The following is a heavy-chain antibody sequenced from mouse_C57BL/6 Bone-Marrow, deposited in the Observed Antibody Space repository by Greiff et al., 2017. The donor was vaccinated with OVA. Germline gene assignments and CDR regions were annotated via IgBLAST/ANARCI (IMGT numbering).Heavy chain of an antibody. Sequence: EVNLVESGGDLVKPGGSLKLSCAASGFTFSSYGMSWVRQTPDKRLEWVATISSGGSYTYYPDSVKGRFTISRDNAKNTLYLQMSSLKSEDTAMYYCARLWFDVWGTGTTVTVSS. J-gene: IGHJ1*03. V-gene: IGHV5-6*01. CDR1: GFTFSSYG. CDR3: ARLWFDV. CDR2: ISSGGSYT. D-gene: IGHD1-1*02.